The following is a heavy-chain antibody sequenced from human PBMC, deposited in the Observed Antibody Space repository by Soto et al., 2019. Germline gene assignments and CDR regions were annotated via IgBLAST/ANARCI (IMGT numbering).Heavy chain of an antibody. J-gene: IGHJ4*02. CDR2: NIPIFGTA. V-gene: IGHV1-69*13. D-gene: IGHD3-22*01. Sequence: SVKVSCKASGGTFSSYAISWVRQAPGQGLEWMGGNIPIFGTANYAQKFQGRVTITADESTSTAYMELSSLRSEDTAVYYCARASYAYDSSGYYWSLDYWGQGTLVTVSS. CDR1: GGTFSSYA. CDR3: ARASYAYDSSGYYWSLDY.